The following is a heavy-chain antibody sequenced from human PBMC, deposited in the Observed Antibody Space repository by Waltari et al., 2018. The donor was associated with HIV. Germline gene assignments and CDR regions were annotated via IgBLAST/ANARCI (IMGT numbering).Heavy chain of an antibody. D-gene: IGHD2-15*01. Sequence: QLQLQESGPGLVKPSETLSLTCTVSGGSISSSSYSCCCIRPPPRKGLEWIGSIYYSGSTYYNPSLKSRVTISVDTSKNQFSLKLSSVTAADTAVYYCARAVQGYCSGGSCENYFDYWGQGTLVTVSS. CDR2: IYYSGST. V-gene: IGHV4-39*01. J-gene: IGHJ4*02. CDR3: ARAVQGYCSGGSCENYFDY. CDR1: GGSISSSSYS.